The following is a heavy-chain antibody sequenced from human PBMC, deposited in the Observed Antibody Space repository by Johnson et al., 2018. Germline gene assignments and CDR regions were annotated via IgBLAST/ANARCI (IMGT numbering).Heavy chain of an antibody. V-gene: IGHV4-59*01. J-gene: IGHJ3*02. CDR3: AKDRSRYCSGDSGGCEAFDI. CDR1: GDSISSYY. Sequence: QVQLQEWGPGLVKASETLSLTCTVSGDSISSYYWSWIRQPPGKGLEWLGYIYSSGSPNYNPSLKRRVTISLDQSKNQFSLKLSSVTAADTAVYYCAKDRSRYCSGDSGGCEAFDIWGQGTMVTVSS. D-gene: IGHD2-15*01. CDR2: IYSSGSP.